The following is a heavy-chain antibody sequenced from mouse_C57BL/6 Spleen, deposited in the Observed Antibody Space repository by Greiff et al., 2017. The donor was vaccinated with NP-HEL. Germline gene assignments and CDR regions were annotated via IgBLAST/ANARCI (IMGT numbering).Heavy chain of an antibody. CDR3: ARSDSSGYALMDY. D-gene: IGHD3-2*02. J-gene: IGHJ4*01. Sequence: VQLKQPGAELVMPGASVKLSCKASGYTFTSYWMHWVKQRPGQGLEWIGEIDPSDSYTNYNQKFKGKSTLTVDKSSSTAYMQLSSLTSEDSAVYYCARSDSSGYALMDYWGQGTTVTVSS. CDR1: GYTFTSYW. CDR2: IDPSDSYT. V-gene: IGHV1-69*01.